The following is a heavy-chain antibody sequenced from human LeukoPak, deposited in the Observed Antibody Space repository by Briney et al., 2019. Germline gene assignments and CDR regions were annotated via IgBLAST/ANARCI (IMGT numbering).Heavy chain of an antibody. V-gene: IGHV4-39*01. Sequence: PSETLSLTCTVSGGSISSSSYYWGWIRQPPGEGLEWIGSIYYSGSTYYNPSLKSRVTISVDTSKNQFSLKLSSVTAADTAVYYCARHDIHDILTVDYWGQGTLVTVSS. J-gene: IGHJ4*02. D-gene: IGHD3-9*01. CDR3: ARHDIHDILTVDY. CDR2: IYYSGST. CDR1: GGSISSSSYY.